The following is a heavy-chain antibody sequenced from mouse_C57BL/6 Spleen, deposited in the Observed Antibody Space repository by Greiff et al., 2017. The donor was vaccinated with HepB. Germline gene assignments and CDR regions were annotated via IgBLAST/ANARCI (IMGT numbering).Heavy chain of an antibody. J-gene: IGHJ2*01. CDR3: VRQSDGFDY. D-gene: IGHD2-3*01. V-gene: IGHV10-1*01. CDR1: GFSFNTYA. CDR2: IRSKSNNYAT. Sequence: DAGGGLVQPKGSLKLSCAASGFSFNTYAMNWVRQAPGKGLEWVARIRSKSNNYATYYADSVKDRFTISRDDSESMLYLQMNNLKTEDTAMYYCVRQSDGFDYWGQGTTLTVSS.